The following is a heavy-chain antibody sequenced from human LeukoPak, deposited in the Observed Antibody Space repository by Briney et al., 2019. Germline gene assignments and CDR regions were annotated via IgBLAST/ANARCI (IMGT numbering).Heavy chain of an antibody. J-gene: IGHJ4*02. CDR1: GGSFSDYY. CDR2: ISHSGST. Sequence: SETLSLTCAVYGGSFSDYYWSWIRQPPGKGLEWIGEISHSGSTNYNPSLKSRVTLSIDTSRNQFSLNLSSVTAADTAVYYCARAWLRLSPLDYWGQGTLVTVSS. D-gene: IGHD5-12*01. CDR3: ARAWLRLSPLDY. V-gene: IGHV4-34*01.